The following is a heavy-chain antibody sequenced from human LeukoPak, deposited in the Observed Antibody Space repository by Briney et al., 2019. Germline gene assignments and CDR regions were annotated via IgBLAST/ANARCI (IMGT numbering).Heavy chain of an antibody. D-gene: IGHD3-3*01. CDR2: FYYSGGT. Sequence: PSETLSLTCSVSGGSISRGSYYWGWIRQPPGKGLEWIGSFYYSGGTYYNPSLKSRVTISVDTSKNQFSLKLSSVTAADTAVYYCARRFSYDFWSGYYMWGQGTLVTVSS. V-gene: IGHV4-39*01. CDR3: ARRFSYDFWSGYYM. J-gene: IGHJ4*02. CDR1: GGSISRGSYY.